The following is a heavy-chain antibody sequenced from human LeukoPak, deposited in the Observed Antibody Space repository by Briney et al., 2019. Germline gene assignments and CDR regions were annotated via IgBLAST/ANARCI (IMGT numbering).Heavy chain of an antibody. CDR2: INHSGST. CDR1: GGSISSYY. J-gene: IGHJ4*02. CDR3: ARGGGTALAVTPFDY. Sequence: ASETLSLTCTVSGGSISSYYWSWIRQPPGKGLEWIGEINHSGSTNYNPSLKSRVTISVDTSKNQFSLKLSSVTAADTAVYYCARGGGTALAVTPFDYWGQGTLVTVSS. V-gene: IGHV4-34*01. D-gene: IGHD4-17*01.